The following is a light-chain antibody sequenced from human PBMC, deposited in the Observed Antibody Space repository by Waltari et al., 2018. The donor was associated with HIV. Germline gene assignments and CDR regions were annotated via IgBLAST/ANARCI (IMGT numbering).Light chain of an antibody. Sequence: SYELTQPPSVSVSPGQTARILCSVHALPTQYANWYQQKPGQAPVLLIYKDSERPSGIPERFSGSTSGTTVTLTISGVQAEDEADYYCQSADRSGAIRVVFGGGTKLTVL. J-gene: IGLJ2*01. CDR2: KDS. V-gene: IGLV3-25*03. CDR1: ALPTQY. CDR3: QSADRSGAIRVV.